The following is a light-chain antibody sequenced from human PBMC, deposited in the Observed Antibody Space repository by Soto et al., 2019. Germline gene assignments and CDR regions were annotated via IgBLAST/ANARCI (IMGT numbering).Light chain of an antibody. CDR1: SGHSSYA. Sequence: QLVLTQSPSASASLGASVKLTCTLSSGHSSYAIAWHQQQPEKGPRYLMNLNIDGSHSKGDGIPDRVSGSSSGAERYLTISSLQSEDEADYYWQTWVTGIVVFGGGTKVTVL. CDR2: LNIDGSH. CDR3: QTWVTGIVV. V-gene: IGLV4-69*01. J-gene: IGLJ2*01.